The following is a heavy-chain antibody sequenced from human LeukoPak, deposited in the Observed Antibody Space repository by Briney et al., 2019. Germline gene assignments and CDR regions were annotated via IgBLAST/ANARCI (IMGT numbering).Heavy chain of an antibody. Sequence: PGGSLRLSCAASGFTFSSYAMSWVRQAPGKGLEWVSAISGSGGSTYYADSVKGRFTISRDNSKNTLYLQMNSLRAEDTAVYYCAKVKAWGMIAVVYYFDYWGQGTLVTVSS. J-gene: IGHJ4*02. CDR2: ISGSGGST. CDR1: GFTFSSYA. V-gene: IGHV3-23*01. CDR3: AKVKAWGMIAVVYYFDY. D-gene: IGHD3-22*01.